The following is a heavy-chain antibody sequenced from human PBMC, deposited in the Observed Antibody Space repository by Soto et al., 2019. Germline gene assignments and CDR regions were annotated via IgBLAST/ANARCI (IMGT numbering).Heavy chain of an antibody. V-gene: IGHV1-69*13. D-gene: IGHD6-6*01. CDR1: GGTFSSYA. J-gene: IGHJ6*03. CDR2: IIPIFGTA. CDR3: AGVRQLVGYFYYYMDV. Sequence: SVKVSCKASGGTFSSYAISWVRQAPGQGLEWMGGIIPIFGTANYAQKFQGRVTITADASTSTAYMELRGLRSDDTAVYYCAGVRQLVGYFYYYMDVWGKGTTVTVSS.